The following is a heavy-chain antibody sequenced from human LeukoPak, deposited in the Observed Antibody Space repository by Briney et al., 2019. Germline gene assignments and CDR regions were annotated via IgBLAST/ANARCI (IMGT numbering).Heavy chain of an antibody. CDR3: AKGSGSSYPVYYYYFYMDV. V-gene: IGHV3-23*01. CDR2: ISGSGGST. Sequence: PGGSLRLSCAASGFTFSSYAMSWVRQAPGKGLEWVSAISGSGGSTYYADSVKGRFTISRDNSKNTLYLQMNSLRAEDTAVYYCAKGSGSSYPVYYYYFYMDVWGKGTTVTVSS. D-gene: IGHD1-26*01. J-gene: IGHJ6*03. CDR1: GFTFSSYA.